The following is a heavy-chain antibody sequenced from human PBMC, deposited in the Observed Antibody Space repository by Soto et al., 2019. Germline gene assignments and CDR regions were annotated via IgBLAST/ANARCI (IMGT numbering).Heavy chain of an antibody. D-gene: IGHD1-26*01. CDR3: ARVGVGAYYFDE. J-gene: IGHJ4*02. V-gene: IGHV3-74*01. CDR1: GFSFNSYW. CDR2: INSDGTKT. Sequence: EVQLVESGGGLVQPGGSLRLSCAASGFSFNSYWMHWVRQVPGKGLVWVSRINSDGTKTSYADSVKGRFTIARDKAKNTLYLEMNSLRAEDTAMYYCARVGVGAYYFDEWGQGTLVTVSS.